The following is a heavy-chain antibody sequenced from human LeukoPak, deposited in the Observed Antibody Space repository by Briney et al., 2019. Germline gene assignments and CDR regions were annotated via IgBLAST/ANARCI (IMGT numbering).Heavy chain of an antibody. V-gene: IGHV1-69*05. CDR2: IIPIFGTA. J-gene: IGHJ4*02. CDR1: GGTFSSYA. Sequence: GASVKVSCXASGGTFSSYAISWVRQAPGQGLEWMGGIIPIFGTANYAQKFQGRVTITTDESTSTAYMELSSLRSEDTAVYYCARGKGPYFATVTTIFDYWGQGTLVTVSS. D-gene: IGHD4-17*01. CDR3: ARGKGPYFATVTTIFDY.